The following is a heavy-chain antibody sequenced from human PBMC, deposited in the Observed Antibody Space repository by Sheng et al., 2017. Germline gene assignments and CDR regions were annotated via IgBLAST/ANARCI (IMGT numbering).Heavy chain of an antibody. J-gene: IGHJ5*02. CDR3: ARPVRGIAAAALQGWFDP. CDR1: GGTFSSYA. Sequence: QVQLVQSGAEVKKPGSSVKVSCKASGGTFSSYAISWVRQAPGQGLEWMGGIIPILGIANYAQKFQGRVTITADKSTSTAYMELSSLRSEDTAVYYCARPVRGIAAAALQGWFDPWGQGTLVTVSS. D-gene: IGHD6-13*01. V-gene: IGHV1-69*04. CDR2: IIPILGIA.